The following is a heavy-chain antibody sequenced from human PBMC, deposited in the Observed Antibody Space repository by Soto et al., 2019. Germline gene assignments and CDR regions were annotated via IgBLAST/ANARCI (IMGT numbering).Heavy chain of an antibody. CDR3: ARQLAYCGGDCYTEPIDY. CDR2: INPNTGGT. J-gene: IGHJ4*02. CDR1: GYTFTKYY. D-gene: IGHD2-21*02. Sequence: ASVKVSCKASGYTFTKYYVLWVRQAPGQGLEWVGRINPNTGGTNYAQKFQDRVTMTRDTSITTAYMELSRLRSDDTAVYYCARQLAYCGGDCYTEPIDYWGQGTQVTVSS. V-gene: IGHV1-2*06.